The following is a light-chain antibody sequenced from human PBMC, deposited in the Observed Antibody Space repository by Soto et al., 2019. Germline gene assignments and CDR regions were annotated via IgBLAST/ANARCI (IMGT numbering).Light chain of an antibody. CDR3: CSYAGSNYV. V-gene: IGLV2-23*02. CDR2: EVS. Sequence: QSVLTQPASVSGSPGQSITISCTGTSSDVGNYNLVSWYQHHPGKAPKLIIYEVSKRPSGVSNRFSGSKSGDTASLTISGLQAEDEADYYCCSYAGSNYVFGTGNKVTVL. CDR1: SSDVGNYNL. J-gene: IGLJ1*01.